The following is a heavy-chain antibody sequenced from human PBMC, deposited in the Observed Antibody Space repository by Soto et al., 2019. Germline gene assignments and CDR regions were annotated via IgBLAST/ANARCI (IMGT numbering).Heavy chain of an antibody. J-gene: IGHJ4*02. CDR2: ISGSGGST. CDR3: AKDTGMLAVAGKFDY. CDR1: GFTFSSYA. D-gene: IGHD6-19*01. V-gene: IGHV3-23*01. Sequence: LRLSCAASGFTFSSYAMSWVCQAPGKGLEWVSAISGSGGSTYYADSVKGRFTISRDNSKNTLYLQMNSLRAEDTAVYYCAKDTGMLAVAGKFDYWGQGTLVTV.